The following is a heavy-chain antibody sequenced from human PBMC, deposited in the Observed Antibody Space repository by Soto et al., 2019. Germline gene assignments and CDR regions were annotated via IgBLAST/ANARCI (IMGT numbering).Heavy chain of an antibody. CDR2: IYSSAT. Sequence: TLSLTCTVSGGPVSFGDSYWSWIRQPPGKCLECIGHIYSSATAYEPTLQSRASISVDTSKAQFYLRLKCVTAADTAVYHCARANQSGIMTWIDYWGQGTLVTVSS. V-gene: IGHV4-30-4*01. J-gene: IGHJ4*02. CDR1: GGPVSFGDSY. D-gene: IGHD3-16*01. CDR3: ARANQSGIMTWIDY.